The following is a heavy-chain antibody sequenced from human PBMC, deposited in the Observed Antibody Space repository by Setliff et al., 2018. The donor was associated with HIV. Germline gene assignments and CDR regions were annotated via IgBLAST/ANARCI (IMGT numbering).Heavy chain of an antibody. D-gene: IGHD3-22*01. CDR2: IYTSGST. CDR1: GGSISSGSYY. Sequence: PSETLSLTCTVSGGSISSGSYYWSWIRQPAGKGLEWIGRIYTSGSTNYNPSLKSRVTISVDTSKNQFPLKLSSVTAADTAVYYCARVGWSGYYYDYYYYYYMDVWGKGTTVTVSS. CDR3: ARVGWSGYYYDYYYYYYMDV. V-gene: IGHV4-61*02. J-gene: IGHJ6*03.